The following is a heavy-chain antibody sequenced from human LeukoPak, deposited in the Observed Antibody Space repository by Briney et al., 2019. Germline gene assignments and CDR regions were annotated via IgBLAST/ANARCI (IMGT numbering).Heavy chain of an antibody. V-gene: IGHV3-30*03. Sequence: GGSLRLSCAASGFTFSSYGMHWVRQAPGKGLEWVAVISYDGSNKYYADSVKGRFTISRDNSKNTLYLQMNSLRAEDTAVYYCARGSSEQYYYDSSGLYAFDIWGQGTMVTVSS. CDR1: GFTFSSYG. CDR3: ARGSSEQYYYDSSGLYAFDI. J-gene: IGHJ3*02. CDR2: ISYDGSNK. D-gene: IGHD3-22*01.